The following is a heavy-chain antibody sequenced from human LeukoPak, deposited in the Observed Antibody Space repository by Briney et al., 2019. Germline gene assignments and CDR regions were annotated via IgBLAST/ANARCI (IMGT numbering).Heavy chain of an antibody. D-gene: IGHD2-2*01. CDR3: ARDYDLHIVVVPAASGY. V-gene: IGHV1-18*01. J-gene: IGHJ4*02. Sequence: ASVRVSCKAPGYTFTSYGISWVRQAPGQGLEWMGWISAYNGNTNYAQKLQGRVTMTTDTSTSTAYMELRSLRSDDTAVYYCARDYDLHIVVVPAASGYWGQGTLVTVSS. CDR2: ISAYNGNT. CDR1: GYTFTSYG.